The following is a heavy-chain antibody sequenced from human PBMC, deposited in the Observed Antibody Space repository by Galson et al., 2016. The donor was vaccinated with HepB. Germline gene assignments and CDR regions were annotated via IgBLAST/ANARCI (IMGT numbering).Heavy chain of an antibody. CDR2: IIPMSDTR. CDR1: GGTFNNYA. CDR3: MRGGFRWDDWLFDL. Sequence: SVKVSCKASGGTFNNYAINWVRQAPGQGLEWMGGIIPMSDTRDYAQKFKGRVSLSADKSTGTAYMEMSSLRSEDTAVYYCMRGGFRWDDWLFDLWGRGTLVTVSS. V-gene: IGHV1-69*06. D-gene: IGHD1-26*01. J-gene: IGHJ2*01.